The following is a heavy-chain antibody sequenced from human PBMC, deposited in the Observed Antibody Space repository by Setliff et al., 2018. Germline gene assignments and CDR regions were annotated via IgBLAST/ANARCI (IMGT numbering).Heavy chain of an antibody. CDR2: AHQSGTT. J-gene: IGHJ4*02. CDR1: DYSIANNYY. D-gene: IGHD2-8*01. V-gene: IGHV4-38-2*01. Sequence: SETLSLTCAVSDYSIANNYYWGWIRQAPGKGLEWIGTAHQSGTTFYNPSLKGRVTMSVDTSKSQFSLKLNSFTATDTAVYYCARQPTATYQWTFDSWGQGTLVTVSS. CDR3: ARQPTATYQWTFDS.